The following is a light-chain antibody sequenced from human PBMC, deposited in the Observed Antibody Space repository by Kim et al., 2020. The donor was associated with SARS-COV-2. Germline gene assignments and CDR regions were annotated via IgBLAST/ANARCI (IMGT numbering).Light chain of an antibody. V-gene: IGLV2-8*01. CDR1: RSDVGGYSY. CDR2: DVN. CDR3: NSYSRSNHYV. Sequence: GQSVTISCTGTRSDVGGYSYVSWYQQHPGKAPKLILYDVNKRPSGVPDRFSGSKSGNTASLTVSGLQAEDEADYYCNSYSRSNHYVFGTGTKVTVL. J-gene: IGLJ1*01.